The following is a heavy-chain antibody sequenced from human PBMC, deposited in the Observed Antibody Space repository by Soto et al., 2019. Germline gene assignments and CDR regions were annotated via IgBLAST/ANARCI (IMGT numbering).Heavy chain of an antibody. Sequence: PSETLSLTCAVSGGSINSSNWWSWVRQPPGKGLEWIGEIYHSGSTNYSPSLKSRVTISVDKSKNQFSLNLSSVTAADTAVYYCAREEIIAGLDRYYYGMDVWGQGTTVTVSS. J-gene: IGHJ6*02. D-gene: IGHD6-13*01. CDR2: IYHSGST. CDR3: AREEIIAGLDRYYYGMDV. CDR1: GGSINSSNW. V-gene: IGHV4-4*02.